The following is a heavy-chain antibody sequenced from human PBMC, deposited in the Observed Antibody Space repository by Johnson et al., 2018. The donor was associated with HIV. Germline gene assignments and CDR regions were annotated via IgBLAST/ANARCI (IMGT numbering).Heavy chain of an antibody. V-gene: IGHV3-30*02. J-gene: IGHJ3*02. CDR3: AKEVPVYSYGYYDAFDI. D-gene: IGHD5-18*01. CDR1: GFTVSSYG. CDR2: IWYDGSNK. Sequence: MLLVESGGGLVQPGGSLRLPCAASGFTVSSYGMHWVRQAPGKGLEWVAVIWYDGSNKYYADSVKGRFTISRDNSKNTLDLQMNSLRAEDTAVYYCAKEVPVYSYGYYDAFDIWGQGTMVTVSS.